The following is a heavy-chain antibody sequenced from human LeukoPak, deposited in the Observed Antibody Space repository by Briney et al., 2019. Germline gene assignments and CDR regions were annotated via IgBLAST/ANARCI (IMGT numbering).Heavy chain of an antibody. Sequence: SETLSLTCIVSGGSISSYYWNWIRQPAGKGLEWIGRFYSSGSSNYSPSLRSRVTMSIDTSKNQFSLKLSSVTAADTAVYYCARHDPIVGTLDAFDIWGQGTMVTVSS. CDR3: ARHDPIVGTLDAFDI. J-gene: IGHJ3*02. D-gene: IGHD1-26*01. V-gene: IGHV4-4*07. CDR2: FYSSGSS. CDR1: GGSISSYY.